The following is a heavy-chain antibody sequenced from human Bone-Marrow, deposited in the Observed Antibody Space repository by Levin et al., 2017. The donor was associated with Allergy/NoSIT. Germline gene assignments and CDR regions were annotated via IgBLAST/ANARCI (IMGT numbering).Heavy chain of an antibody. CDR3: TRDPGRGYGMDV. CDR2: TYFRSKWIN. V-gene: IGHV6-1*01. Sequence: SETLSLTCAISGDSVSSNTAAWNWIRQSPSRGLEWLGRTYFRSKWINEYAEFVKSRISVNPDTSKNQFSLHLNSMTPDDTAVYYCTRDPGRGYGMDVWGQGTTVTVSS. J-gene: IGHJ6*02. CDR1: GDSVSSNTAA.